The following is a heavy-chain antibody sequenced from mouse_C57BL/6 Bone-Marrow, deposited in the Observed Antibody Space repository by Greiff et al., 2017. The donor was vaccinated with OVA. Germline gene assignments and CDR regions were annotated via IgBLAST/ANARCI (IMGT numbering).Heavy chain of an antibody. V-gene: IGHV14-4*01. Sequence: EVQLQQSGAELVRPGASVKLSCTASGFNIKDDYMHWVKQRPEQGLEWIGWIDPENGDTEYASKFQGKATITADTSSNTAYLQLSSLTSEDTAVYYCTPEDYSGSRYPYAMDYWGQEASVTVS. CDR1: GFNIKDDY. D-gene: IGHD1-1*01. J-gene: IGHJ4*01. CDR2: IDPENGDT. CDR3: TPEDYSGSRYPYAMDY.